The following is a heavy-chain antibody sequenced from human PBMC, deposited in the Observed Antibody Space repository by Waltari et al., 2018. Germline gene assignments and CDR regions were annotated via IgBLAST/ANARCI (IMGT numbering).Heavy chain of an antibody. J-gene: IGHJ5*02. Sequence: VQLQQWGAGLLTPSETLSLTCAVYGGSFRGSYWSWTRQPPGKGLEGIGEINHSGNNKQKPSRKVRITIAENTAKNQFSLKRRSVDAADTAVYYGARDRPYSSGRDWFDPWGQGTLVTVSS. CDR3: ARDRPYSSGRDWFDP. V-gene: IGHV4-34*01. D-gene: IGHD6-19*01. CDR1: GGSFRGSY. CDR2: INHSGNN.